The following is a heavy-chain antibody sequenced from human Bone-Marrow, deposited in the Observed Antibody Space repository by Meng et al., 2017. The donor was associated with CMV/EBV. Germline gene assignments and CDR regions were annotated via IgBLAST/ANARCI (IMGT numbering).Heavy chain of an antibody. CDR2: MNPNSGNT. D-gene: IGHD3-22*01. J-gene: IGHJ6*01. Sequence: ASVKVSCKASGYTFTTYDINWVRQATGQGLEWMGWMNPNSGNTGYAQKFQGRVTISRNTSINTAYMELSRLTSDDTAVYYCARDQWLSTPSYYYYYGMDVWGQGTMVTGYS. CDR3: ARDQWLSTPSYYYYYGMDV. V-gene: IGHV1-8*03. CDR1: GYTFTTYD.